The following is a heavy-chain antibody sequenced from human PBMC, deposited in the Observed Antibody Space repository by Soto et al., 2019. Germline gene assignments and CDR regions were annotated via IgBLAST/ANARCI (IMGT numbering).Heavy chain of an antibody. D-gene: IGHD2-15*01. V-gene: IGHV4-34*01. CDR3: ATSRGYCSGGSCYSGWFDP. CDR1: GGSFSGYY. J-gene: IGHJ5*02. Sequence: SETLSLTCAVYGGSFSGYYWSWIRQPPGKGLEWIGEINHSGSTNYNPSLKSRVTISVDTSKNQFSLKLSSVTAADTAVYYCATSRGYCSGGSCYSGWFDPWGQGTLVTVSS. CDR2: INHSGST.